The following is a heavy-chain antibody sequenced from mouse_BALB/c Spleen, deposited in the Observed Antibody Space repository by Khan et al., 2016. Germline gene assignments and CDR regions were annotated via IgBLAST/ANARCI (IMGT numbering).Heavy chain of an antibody. CDR3: VGYDYDY. CDR1: GFTFNTYA. Sequence: EVQLVESGGGLVQPKGSLKLSCAASGFTFNTYAMNWVRQAPGKGLEWVARIRSKSNNYATYYADSVKDRFTISRDDSQSMHYLQMNNLKTEDTAMYYCVGYDYDYWGQGTSVTVSS. D-gene: IGHD2-4*01. V-gene: IGHV10-1*02. J-gene: IGHJ4*01. CDR2: IRSKSNNYAT.